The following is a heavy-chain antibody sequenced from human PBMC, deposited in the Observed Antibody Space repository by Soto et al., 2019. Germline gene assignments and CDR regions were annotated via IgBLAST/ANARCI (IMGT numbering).Heavy chain of an antibody. CDR3: AKAPGTGYNQFDS. J-gene: IGHJ4*02. D-gene: IGHD3-9*01. V-gene: IGHV3-23*01. CDR2: ISGST. Sequence: PGGALRLSCSASGFTFSSYTMSWVRQAPGKGLEWVSGISGSTYYADSVKGRFTISRDNSKNTLYLQMNSLRAEDTAVYYCAKAPGTGYNQFDSWGQETLVTVSS. CDR1: GFTFSSYT.